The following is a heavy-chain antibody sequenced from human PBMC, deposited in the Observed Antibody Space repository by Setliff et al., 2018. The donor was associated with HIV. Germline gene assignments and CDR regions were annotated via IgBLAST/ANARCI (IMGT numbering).Heavy chain of an antibody. CDR3: ARGSCSGCYLSDY. Sequence: GASVKVSCKAFGYTFSTNAIHWVRQAPGQRLEWMGYINAGDDNTRYSEKFQGRVTITRDTSANTAYMELSSLRSEDTAVYYCARGSCSGCYLSDYWGLGTLVTGSS. V-gene: IGHV1-3*01. J-gene: IGHJ4*02. D-gene: IGHD6-19*01. CDR1: GYTFSTNA. CDR2: INAGDDNT.